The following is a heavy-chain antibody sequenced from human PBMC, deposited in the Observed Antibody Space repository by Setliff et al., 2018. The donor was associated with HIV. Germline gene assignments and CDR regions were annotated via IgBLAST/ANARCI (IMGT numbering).Heavy chain of an antibody. CDR3: ARDRHYSGLGSYGP. J-gene: IGHJ5*02. Sequence: ETLSLTCTIFGGSFSNYRWSWIRQPAGRGLEWIGRIYRSGTTDYKPSLKSRVSMSLDTSRNQFSLKLTSVTAEDTAVYYCARDRHYSGLGSYGPWGPGILVTVSS. D-gene: IGHD3-10*01. V-gene: IGHV4-4*07. CDR2: IYRSGTT. CDR1: GGSFSNYR.